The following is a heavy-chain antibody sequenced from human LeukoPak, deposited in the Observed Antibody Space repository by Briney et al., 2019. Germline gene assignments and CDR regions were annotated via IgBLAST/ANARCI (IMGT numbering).Heavy chain of an antibody. D-gene: IGHD5-24*01. CDR1: GFTFSSYG. CDR2: IRYDGSNK. CDR3: AKGLVQLSRMDY. Sequence: GGSLRLSCAASGFTFSSYGMHWVRQAPGKGLEWVAFIRYDGSNKYYADSVKGRFTISRDNSKNTLYLQMNSLRGEDTAVYYCAKGLVQLSRMDYWGQGTLVTVSP. J-gene: IGHJ4*02. V-gene: IGHV3-30*02.